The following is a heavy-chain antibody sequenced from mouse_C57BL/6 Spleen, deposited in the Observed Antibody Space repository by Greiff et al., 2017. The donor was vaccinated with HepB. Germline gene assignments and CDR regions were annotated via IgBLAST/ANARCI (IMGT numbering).Heavy chain of an antibody. J-gene: IGHJ2*01. CDR3: ARSFGRTGTRDY. Sequence: QVQLQQSGAELVKPGASVKISCKASGYAFSSYWMNWVKQRPGKGLEWIGQIYPGDGDTNYNGKFKGKATLTADKSSSTAYMQLSSLTSEDSAVYFCARSFGRTGTRDYWGQGTTLTVSS. CDR1: GYAFSSYW. D-gene: IGHD4-1*01. CDR2: IYPGDGDT. V-gene: IGHV1-80*01.